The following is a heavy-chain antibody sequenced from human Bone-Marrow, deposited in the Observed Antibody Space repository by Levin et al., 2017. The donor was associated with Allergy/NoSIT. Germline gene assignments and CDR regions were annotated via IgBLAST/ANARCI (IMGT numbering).Heavy chain of an antibody. V-gene: IGHV4-4*02. J-gene: IGHJ4*02. D-gene: IGHD3-10*01. CDR1: GGSISSSNW. Sequence: SCAVSGGSISSSNWWSWVRQPPGKGLEWIGEIYHSGSTNYNPSLKSRVTISVDKSKNQFSLKLSSVTAADTAVYYCARVLGFGEYPNLDYWGQGTLVTVSS. CDR3: ARVLGFGEYPNLDY. CDR2: IYHSGST.